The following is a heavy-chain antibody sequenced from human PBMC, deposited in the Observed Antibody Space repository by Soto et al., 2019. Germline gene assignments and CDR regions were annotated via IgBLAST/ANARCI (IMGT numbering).Heavy chain of an antibody. V-gene: IGHV3-74*03. J-gene: IGHJ4*02. CDR1: GVNLRNYW. CDR2: INSGGSNI. D-gene: IGHD3-10*01. Sequence: GESLKISCTASGVNLRNYWMHWVRQAPGEGLVWVSRINSGGSNIKYADSVKGRFTISRDNSKNTLYLQMNSLRAEDTAVYYCAKGLIYGSGLLDYWGQGTLVTVSS. CDR3: AKGLIYGSGLLDY.